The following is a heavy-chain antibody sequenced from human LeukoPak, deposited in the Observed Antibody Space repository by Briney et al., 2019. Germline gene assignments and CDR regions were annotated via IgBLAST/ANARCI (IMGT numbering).Heavy chain of an antibody. CDR1: GFIFSNFG. CDR3: ARGVVTMVRGVIIRDYYYYYYYMDV. J-gene: IGHJ6*03. CDR2: ISTPSSTI. D-gene: IGHD3-10*01. V-gene: IGHV3-48*01. Sequence: PGGSLTLSCAASGFIFSNFGLHWVRLAQGKGLEWVSYISTPSSTIYYADSVKGRFTISRDNSKNMLYLEVISLRAEDTAVYYCARGVVTMVRGVIIRDYYYYYYYMDVWGKGTTVTISS.